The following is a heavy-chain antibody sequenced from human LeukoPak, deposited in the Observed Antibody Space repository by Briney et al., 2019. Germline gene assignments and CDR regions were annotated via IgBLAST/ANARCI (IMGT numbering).Heavy chain of an antibody. CDR3: ARVQLRYFDWYSMRANTHNWFDP. Sequence: ASVKVSCTASGYTFTSYYMHWVRQAPGQGLEWMGIINPSGGSTSYAQKFQGRVTMTRDTSTSTVYMELSSLRSDDTAVYYCARVQLRYFDWYSMRANTHNWFDPWGQGTLVTVSS. J-gene: IGHJ5*02. CDR2: INPSGGST. CDR1: GYTFTSYY. V-gene: IGHV1-46*01. D-gene: IGHD3-9*01.